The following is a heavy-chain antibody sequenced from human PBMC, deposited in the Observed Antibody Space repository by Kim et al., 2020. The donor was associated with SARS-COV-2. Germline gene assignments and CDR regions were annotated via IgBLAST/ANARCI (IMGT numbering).Heavy chain of an antibody. J-gene: IGHJ4*02. CDR1: GFTFSSYG. V-gene: IGHV3-30*18. CDR2: ISYDGSNK. CDR3: AKTPRKAAAGTADY. Sequence: GGSLRLSCAASGFTFSSYGMHWVRQAPGKGLEWVAVISYDGSNKYYADSVKGRFTISRDNSKNTLYLQMNSLRAEDTAVYYCAKTPRKAAAGTADYWGQG. D-gene: IGHD6-13*01.